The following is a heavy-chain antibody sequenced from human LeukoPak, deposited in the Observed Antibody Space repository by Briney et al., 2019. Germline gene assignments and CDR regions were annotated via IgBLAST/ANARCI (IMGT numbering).Heavy chain of an antibody. CDR3: SRDSSGYSYYFDY. CDR1: GFIFGDYG. CDR2: IRGKAYGGTT. D-gene: IGHD3-22*01. J-gene: IGHJ4*02. V-gene: IGHV3-49*03. Sequence: SLRLSCTASGFIFGDYGMSWFRQAPGKGLEWVGFIRGKAYGGTTEYAASVKGRFTISRDDSKSIAYLQMNSLKTEDTAVYYCSRDSSGYSYYFDYWGQGTLVTVSS.